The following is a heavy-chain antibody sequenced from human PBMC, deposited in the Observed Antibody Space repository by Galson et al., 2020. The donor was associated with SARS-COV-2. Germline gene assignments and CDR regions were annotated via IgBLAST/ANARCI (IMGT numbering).Heavy chain of an antibody. J-gene: IGHJ4*02. V-gene: IGHV3-7*03. Sequence: GGSLRLSCAASGFSFKTFWMSWVRQAPGKGLEWVANIKEDGSQKHYVDSVKGRFTISRDNAKNSLHLQMDGLRAEDTAMYYCARPEITVGHLVSWCQGTLITVSS. D-gene: IGHD6-19*01. CDR3: ARPEITVGHLVS. CDR2: IKEDGSQK. CDR1: GFSFKTFW.